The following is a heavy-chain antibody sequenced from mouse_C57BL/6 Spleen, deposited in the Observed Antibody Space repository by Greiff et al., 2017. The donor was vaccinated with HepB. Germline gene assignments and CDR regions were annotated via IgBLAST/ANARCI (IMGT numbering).Heavy chain of an antibody. V-gene: IGHV1-54*01. D-gene: IGHD4-1*02. Sequence: VQLVESGAELVRPGTSVKVSCKASGYAFTNYLIEWVKQRPGQGLEWIGVINPGSGGTNYNEKFKGKATLTADKSSSTAYMQLSSLTSEDSAVYFCARSLNWADYYAMDYWGQGTSVTVSS. CDR1: GYAFTNYL. CDR2: INPGSGGT. CDR3: ARSLNWADYYAMDY. J-gene: IGHJ4*01.